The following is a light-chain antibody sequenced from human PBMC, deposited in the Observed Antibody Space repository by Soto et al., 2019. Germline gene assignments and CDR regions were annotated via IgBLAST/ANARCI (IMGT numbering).Light chain of an antibody. Sequence: EIVLTQSPATLSLSPGERATLFCRASQSVSSSYLAWYQQKPGQAPRLLIYDASNRATGIPARFSGSGSGTDFTLTISSLEPEDFAVYYCQQRSNWPTFGGGTKVDIK. J-gene: IGKJ4*01. CDR1: QSVSSSY. CDR3: QQRSNWPT. V-gene: IGKV3-11*01. CDR2: DAS.